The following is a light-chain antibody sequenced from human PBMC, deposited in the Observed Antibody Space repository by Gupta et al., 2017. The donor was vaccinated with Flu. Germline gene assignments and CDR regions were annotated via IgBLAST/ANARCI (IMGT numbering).Light chain of an antibody. V-gene: IGKV3-20*01. CDR1: QSVSRNY. J-gene: IGKJ1*01. Sequence: EMVLTQSPGTLSLSPGEGATLSCRASQSVSRNYLAWYQQKPGQAPRLLIYGASNRATGIPDRFSGRGSGTDFTLTISRLEPEDFAMYYCQQEGNSPRTFGQGTKVEIK. CDR3: QQEGNSPRT. CDR2: GAS.